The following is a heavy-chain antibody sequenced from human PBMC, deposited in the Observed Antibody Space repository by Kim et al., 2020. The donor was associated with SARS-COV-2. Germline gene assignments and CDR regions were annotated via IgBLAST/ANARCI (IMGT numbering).Heavy chain of an antibody. Sequence: GGSLRLSCAASGFTFSSYSMNWVRQAPGKGLEWVSSISSSSYIYYADSVKGRFTISRDNAKNSLYLQMNSLRAEDTAVYYCARDLFDYYDSSGYGYWGQGTLVTVSS. CDR2: ISSSSYI. D-gene: IGHD3-22*01. CDR1: GFTFSSYS. J-gene: IGHJ4*02. V-gene: IGHV3-21*01. CDR3: ARDLFDYYDSSGYGY.